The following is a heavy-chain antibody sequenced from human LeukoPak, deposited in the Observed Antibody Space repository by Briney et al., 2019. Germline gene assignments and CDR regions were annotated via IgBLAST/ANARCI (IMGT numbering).Heavy chain of an antibody. CDR1: GGSISSGSYY. CDR3: ARGHCSSTSCYWRY. Sequence: PSETLCLTCTVSGGSISSGSYYWSWIRQPAGKGLEWIVRIYTSGSTNYNPSLKSRVTISVDTSKNQFSLKLSSVTAADTAVYYCARGHCSSTSCYWRYWGQGTLVTVSS. J-gene: IGHJ4*02. D-gene: IGHD2-2*01. CDR2: IYTSGST. V-gene: IGHV4-61*02.